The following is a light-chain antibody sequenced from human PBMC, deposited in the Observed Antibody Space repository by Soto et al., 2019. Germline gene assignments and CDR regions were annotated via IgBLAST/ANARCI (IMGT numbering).Light chain of an antibody. V-gene: IGKV1-5*01. Sequence: DIQMTQSPSTLSASVGDRVTITCRASQSISSWLAWYQQKPGKAPKLLIYDASSLESGVPSRFRGSGSGTDFSLTISSLQTEDFATYFCHQASSFPFTFGPGTKVDIK. J-gene: IGKJ3*01. CDR3: HQASSFPFT. CDR1: QSISSW. CDR2: DAS.